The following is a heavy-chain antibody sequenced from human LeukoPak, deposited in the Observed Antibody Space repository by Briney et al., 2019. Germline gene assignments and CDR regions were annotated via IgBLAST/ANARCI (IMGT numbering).Heavy chain of an antibody. V-gene: IGHV3-74*01. J-gene: IGHJ4*02. D-gene: IGHD2-15*01. CDR3: VVGGSPGY. Sequence: GGSMRLSCDAFGLAFSAYKMHWVRQAPRKGLVWVSRISTDGYTTDYADFVQGRFTASRDNTKNTWSLEMNSLRAEDTAVYYCVVGGSPGYWGQGTLVTVSS. CDR1: GLAFSAYK. CDR2: ISTDGYTT.